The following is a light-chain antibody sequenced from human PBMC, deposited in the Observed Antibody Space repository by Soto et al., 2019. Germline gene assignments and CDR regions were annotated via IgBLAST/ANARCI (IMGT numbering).Light chain of an antibody. CDR1: QSGSSF. CDR3: QQRSNWPPWT. J-gene: IGKJ1*01. CDR2: DAS. Sequence: EIVLTQSPATLSLSPGERATLSCRASQSGSSFLAWFQQKPGQPPKLLIFDASRRAPGITARFTGSGSGRDFTLTISSLEPEDFAVYFCQQRSNWPPWTFGQGTKVEI. V-gene: IGKV3-11*02.